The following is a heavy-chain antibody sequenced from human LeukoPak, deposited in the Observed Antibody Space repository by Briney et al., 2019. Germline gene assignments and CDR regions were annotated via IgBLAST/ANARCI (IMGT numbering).Heavy chain of an antibody. D-gene: IGHD3-22*01. CDR3: ARHYDKSALRYFDY. J-gene: IGHJ4*02. Sequence: PGASLRLSCAASGFTFINHAMSWVRQAPGEGLEWVSGIKGRFIISRDNSKNTLYLQVNSLRAEDTAEYYCARHYDKSALRYFDYWGQGTLAIVSS. CDR2: I. V-gene: IGHV3-23*01. CDR1: GFTFINHA.